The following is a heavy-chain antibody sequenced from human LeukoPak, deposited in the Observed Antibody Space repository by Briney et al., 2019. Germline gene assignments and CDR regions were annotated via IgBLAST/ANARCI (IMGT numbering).Heavy chain of an antibody. V-gene: IGHV1-2*02. CDR2: INPISGGT. Sequence: GASVKVSCKDSGYIVTGYYMHWVRQAPGQGLEWMGWINPISGGTNSAQKFQGRVTMTRDTSISTAYMELSRLTSDDTAVYYCARHPYSGSYHFDYWGQGTLVTVSS. CDR3: ARHPYSGSYHFDY. CDR1: GYIVTGYY. D-gene: IGHD1-26*01. J-gene: IGHJ4*02.